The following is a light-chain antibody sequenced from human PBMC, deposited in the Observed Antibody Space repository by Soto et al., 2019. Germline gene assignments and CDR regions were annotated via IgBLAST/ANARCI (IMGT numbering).Light chain of an antibody. Sequence: DIQMTQSPSSLSASIGDRVTITCRASQSIKRYLSWYQQKPGKAPKLLIYDASSLQSGVPSRFSGSGSGTDFTLTISTLQAEDFATYYCQQSYSTPPEITFGQGTRLQIK. CDR3: QQSYSTPPEIT. CDR1: QSIKRY. CDR2: DAS. J-gene: IGKJ5*01. V-gene: IGKV1-39*01.